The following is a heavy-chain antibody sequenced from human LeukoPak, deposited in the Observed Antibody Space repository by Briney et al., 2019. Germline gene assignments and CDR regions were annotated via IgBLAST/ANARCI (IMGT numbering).Heavy chain of an antibody. Sequence: ASVKVSCKASGYTFTSYAMNWVGQAPGQGLEWMGWINTNTGNPTYAQGFTGRFVFSLDTSVSTAYLQISSLKAEDTAVYYCARLDTIFGLNWFDPWGQGTLVTVSS. V-gene: IGHV7-4-1*02. D-gene: IGHD3-3*01. CDR1: GYTFTSYA. J-gene: IGHJ5*02. CDR2: INTNTGNP. CDR3: ARLDTIFGLNWFDP.